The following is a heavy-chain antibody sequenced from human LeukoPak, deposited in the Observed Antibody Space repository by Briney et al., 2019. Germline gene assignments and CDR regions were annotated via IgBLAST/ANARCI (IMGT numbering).Heavy chain of an antibody. V-gene: IGHV3-74*01. CDR3: ATLGTMVRGVIMDY. J-gene: IGHJ4*02. Sequence: GGSLRLSCAASGFTFSSYWMHWVRQAPGKGLVWVSRINSDGSYTNYADPVKGRFTISRDNAKNTLYLQMNSLRAEDTAVYYCATLGTMVRGVIMDYWGQGTLVTVSS. D-gene: IGHD3-10*01. CDR1: GFTFSSYW. CDR2: INSDGSYT.